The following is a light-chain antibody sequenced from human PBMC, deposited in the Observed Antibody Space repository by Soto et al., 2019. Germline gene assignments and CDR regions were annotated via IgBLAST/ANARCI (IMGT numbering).Light chain of an antibody. Sequence: QSVLTQPASVSGSPGQSITISCTGTSSDIGGYNYVSWYQQHPGKAPKLMIYDVSNRPSGVSNRFSGSKSGNTASLTISGLQAEDEADYYCSSCRSSGTLVVFGGGTKVTVL. J-gene: IGLJ2*01. CDR2: DVS. CDR3: SSCRSSGTLVV. CDR1: SSDIGGYNY. V-gene: IGLV2-14*01.